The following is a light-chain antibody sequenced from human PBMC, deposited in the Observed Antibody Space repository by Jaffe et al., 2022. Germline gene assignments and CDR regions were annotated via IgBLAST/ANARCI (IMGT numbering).Light chain of an antibody. CDR2: AAS. Sequence: AIQMTQSPSSLSASVGDRVTLTCRASQGIGNDLGWYQQKPGKAPNLLIYAASTLQSGVPSRFSGSGSGTDFTLTISSLQPEDFATYYCLQDNTFPWTFGQGTKVEIK. CDR3: LQDNTFPWT. V-gene: IGKV1-6*01. J-gene: IGKJ1*01. CDR1: QGIGND.